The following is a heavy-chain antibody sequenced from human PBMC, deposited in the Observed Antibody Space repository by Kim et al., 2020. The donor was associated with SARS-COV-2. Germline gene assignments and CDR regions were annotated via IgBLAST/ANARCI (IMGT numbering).Heavy chain of an antibody. CDR3: AQGRPTMFGVLDY. CDR1: GFTFIDYA. Sequence: GGSLRLSCSASGFTFIDYAMHWVRQSPGKRLEHVSSITSDGAGTYYPDAVKGRFIISRDNSRNTLHLQLTSLRPEDTALYICAQGRPTMFGVLDYWGQGALVTVSS. V-gene: IGHV3-64D*06. D-gene: IGHD3-10*02. CDR2: ITSDGAGT. J-gene: IGHJ4*02.